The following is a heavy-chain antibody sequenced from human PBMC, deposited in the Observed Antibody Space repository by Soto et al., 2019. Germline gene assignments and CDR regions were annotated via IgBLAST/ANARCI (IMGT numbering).Heavy chain of an antibody. J-gene: IGHJ3*01. CDR1: GFTFSSYA. Sequence: EVQLLESGGNLVQPGESLRLSFAASGFTFSSYAMSWVSQAPGKGLEWVSHISSVYDTYYADSVKGRFTISRDNSKNTLSLQINSLSAEDTAVYFCTITYRDTAYATGLLASFDVSGQGTMVTVSS. CDR3: TITYRDTAYATGLLASFDV. V-gene: IGHV3-23*01. CDR2: ISSVYDT. D-gene: IGHD2-2*01.